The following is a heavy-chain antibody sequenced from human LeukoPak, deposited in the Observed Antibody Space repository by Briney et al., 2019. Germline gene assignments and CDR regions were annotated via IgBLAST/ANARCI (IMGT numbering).Heavy chain of an antibody. Sequence: PGGSLRLSCAASGFTFSSYGMHWVRQAPGKGLEWVAVISYDGSNKYYADSVKGRFTISRDNSKNTLYLQMNSLRAEDTAVYYCAKDRLGSGSYNFDYWGQGTLVTVSS. J-gene: IGHJ4*02. CDR1: GFTFSSYG. CDR2: ISYDGSNK. V-gene: IGHV3-30*18. CDR3: AKDRLGSGSYNFDY. D-gene: IGHD3-10*01.